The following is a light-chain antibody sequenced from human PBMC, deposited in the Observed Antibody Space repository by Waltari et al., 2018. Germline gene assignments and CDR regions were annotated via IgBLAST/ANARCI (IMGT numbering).Light chain of an antibody. CDR2: EVI. V-gene: IGLV2-23*02. Sequence: QSALHTPASVSGSPGQSLTISCTGTNNDLEIYDLVSWYQQHPGKPPKLMIYEVIKRPSGVSNLFSGSKSGNTASLTISGLQPEDEAHYYCCSYAGVRTFVVGTGTNVTVL. CDR1: NNDLEIYDL. J-gene: IGLJ1*01. CDR3: CSYAGVRTFV.